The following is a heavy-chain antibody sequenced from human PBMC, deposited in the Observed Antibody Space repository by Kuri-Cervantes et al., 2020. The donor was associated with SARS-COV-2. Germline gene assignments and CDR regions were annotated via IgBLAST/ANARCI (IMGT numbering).Heavy chain of an antibody. D-gene: IGHD2-2*01. CDR1: GGSFSGYY. V-gene: IGHV4-34*01. CDR2: INHSGST. CDR3: GCGGVVVVRDAFDI. J-gene: IGHJ3*02. Sequence: SETLSLSCAVYGGSFSGYYWSWIRQPPGKGLEWIGEINHSGSTNYNPSLKSRVTISVDTSKNQFSLKLSSVTAADTAVYYCGCGGVVVVRDAFDIWGQGTMVTVSS.